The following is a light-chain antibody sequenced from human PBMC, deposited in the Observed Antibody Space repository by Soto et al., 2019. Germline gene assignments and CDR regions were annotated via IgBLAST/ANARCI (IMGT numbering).Light chain of an antibody. V-gene: IGKV1-5*01. J-gene: IGKJ1*01. CDR3: HQRQSWPRT. Sequence: DIQMTQSPSTLSASVGDRVTITCRASQRMSGFLAWYQQKPGKAPQLLISDASSLESGVPSRFSGGGSGTAFTLTISSLQPEDFATYYCHQRQSWPRTFGQGTKVDIK. CDR1: QRMSGF. CDR2: DAS.